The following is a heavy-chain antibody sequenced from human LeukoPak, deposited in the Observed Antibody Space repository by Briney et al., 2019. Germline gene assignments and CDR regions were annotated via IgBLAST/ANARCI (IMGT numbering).Heavy chain of an antibody. CDR2: ISSSSSTI. V-gene: IGHV3-11*04. J-gene: IGHJ6*03. Sequence: GGSLRLSCAASGFTFSDSYMSWIRQAPGKGLEWVSYISSSSSTINYAGSVKGRFTISRDNAKNSLYLQMNSLRAEDTAVYYCAKDAYYYYYMDVWGKGTTVTVSS. CDR1: GFTFSDSY. CDR3: AKDAYYYYYMDV.